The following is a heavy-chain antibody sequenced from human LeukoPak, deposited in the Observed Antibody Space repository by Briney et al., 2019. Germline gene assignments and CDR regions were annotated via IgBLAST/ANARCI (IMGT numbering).Heavy chain of an antibody. CDR2: SHYTGST. CDR3: ASGYCGGACQLGGLDM. D-gene: IGHD2-21*02. J-gene: IGHJ3*02. CDR1: GVSISSYY. V-gene: IGHV4-59*01. Sequence: SETLSLTCTVSGVSISSYYWSWLRQPPGKGLEYIGYSHYTGSTKYNPSLKSRVTISLDTSGNQFSLKLSSVTAADTAVYYCASGYCGGACQLGGLDMWGQGTMVTVSS.